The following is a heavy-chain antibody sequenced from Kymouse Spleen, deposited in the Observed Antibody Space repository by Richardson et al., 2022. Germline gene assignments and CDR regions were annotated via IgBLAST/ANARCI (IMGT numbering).Heavy chain of an antibody. CDR2: ISYDGSNK. Sequence: QVQLVESGGGVVQPGRSLRLSCAASGFTFSSYGMHWVRQAPGKGLEWVAVISYDGSNKYYADSVKGRFTISRDNSKNTLYLQMNSLRAEDTAVYYCANHYDILTGYDFQHWGQGTLVTVSS. CDR1: GFTFSSYG. D-gene: IGHD3-9*01. J-gene: IGHJ1*01. V-gene: IGHV3-30*18. CDR3: ANHYDILTGYDFQH.